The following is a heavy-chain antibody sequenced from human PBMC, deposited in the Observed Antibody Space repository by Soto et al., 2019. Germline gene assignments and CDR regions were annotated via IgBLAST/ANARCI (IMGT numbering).Heavy chain of an antibody. D-gene: IGHD3-22*01. J-gene: IGHJ4*02. CDR2: IKSKTDGGTT. CDR3: ITHPYSYYDDSSGYYYFDY. V-gene: IGHV3-15*07. CDR1: GFTFSNAS. Sequence: PGGSLRLSCAASGFTFSNASMNWVRQAPGKGLEWVGRIKSKTDGGTTDYAAPVKGRFTISRDDSKNTLYLQMNSLKTEDTAVYYCITHPYSYYDDSSGYYYFDYWGQGTLVTVSS.